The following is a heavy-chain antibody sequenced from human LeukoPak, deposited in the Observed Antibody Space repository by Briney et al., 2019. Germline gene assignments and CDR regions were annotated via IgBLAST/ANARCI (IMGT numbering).Heavy chain of an antibody. D-gene: IGHD5-18*01. CDR3: AKLRTPMGTFDAFDI. CDR2: IRSDGNNT. CDR1: GLTFSSYG. Sequence: PGGSLRLSCAASGLTFSSYGLHWVRQAPGKGLEWVTFIRSDGNNTHYADSVKGRFTISRDNSKNTLYLQMNSLRAEDTAVYFCAKLRTPMGTFDAFDIWGRGTMVTVSS. J-gene: IGHJ3*02. V-gene: IGHV3-30*02.